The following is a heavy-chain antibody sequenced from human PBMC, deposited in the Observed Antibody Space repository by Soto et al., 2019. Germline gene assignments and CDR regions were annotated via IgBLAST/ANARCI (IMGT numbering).Heavy chain of an antibody. D-gene: IGHD2-2*02. J-gene: IGHJ5*02. CDR1: GGSISSYY. CDR2: IYYSGRT. CDR3: ARGYCSSTICYIWDNWFDP. Sequence: SETLSLTCTVSGGSISSYYWSWIRQPPGKGLEWIGYIYYSGRTNYNPSLKSRVTISVDTSKNQFSLKLSSVTAADTAVYYCARGYCSSTICYIWDNWFDPRGQGTLVTVSS. V-gene: IGHV4-59*01.